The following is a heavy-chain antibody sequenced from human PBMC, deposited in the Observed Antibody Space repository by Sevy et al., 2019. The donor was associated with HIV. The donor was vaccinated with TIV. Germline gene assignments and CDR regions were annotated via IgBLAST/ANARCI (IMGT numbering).Heavy chain of an antibody. CDR2: IYYSGST. Sequence: SETLSLTCTVSGGSISSYYWSWIRQPPGKGLEWIGYIYYSGSTNYNPSLKSRVTISVDTSKNQFSLKLSPVTAADTAVYYCARDSAVAGTFFDYWGQGTLVTVSS. D-gene: IGHD6-19*01. V-gene: IGHV4-59*13. CDR3: ARDSAVAGTFFDY. CDR1: GGSISSYY. J-gene: IGHJ4*02.